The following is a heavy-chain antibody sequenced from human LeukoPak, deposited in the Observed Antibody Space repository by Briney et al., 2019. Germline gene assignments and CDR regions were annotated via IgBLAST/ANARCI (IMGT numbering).Heavy chain of an antibody. V-gene: IGHV4-59*01. Sequence: PSETLSLTCTVSGGSISNYYWSWIRQPPGKGLEWIGYIYYSGSTNYNPSLKSRVTISVDTSKNQFSLKLSSVTAADTAVYYCARVLAGVTTGLYFDYWGQGTLVTVSS. D-gene: IGHD4-11*01. CDR1: GGSISNYY. CDR3: ARVLAGVTTGLYFDY. CDR2: IYYSGST. J-gene: IGHJ4*02.